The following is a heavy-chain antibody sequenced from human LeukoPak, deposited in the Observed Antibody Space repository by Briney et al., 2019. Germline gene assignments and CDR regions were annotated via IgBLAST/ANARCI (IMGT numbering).Heavy chain of an antibody. D-gene: IGHD3-10*01. CDR3: ASGLITMVRGVISGNWFDP. V-gene: IGHV3-7*01. CDR1: GFTFSSYW. Sequence: GGSLRLSRAASGFTFSSYWMSWVRQAPGKGLEWVANIKQDGSEKYYVDSVKGRFTISRDNAKNSLYLQMNSLRAEDTAVYYCASGLITMVRGVISGNWFDPWGQGTLVTVSS. CDR2: IKQDGSEK. J-gene: IGHJ5*02.